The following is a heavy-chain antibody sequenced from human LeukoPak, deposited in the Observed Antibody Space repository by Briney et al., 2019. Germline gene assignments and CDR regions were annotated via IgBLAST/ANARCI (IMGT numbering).Heavy chain of an antibody. D-gene: IGHD1-26*01. J-gene: IGHJ6*03. CDR2: INHSGST. Sequence: SETLSLTCTVSGGSISSYYWSWIRQPAGKGLEWIGEINHSGSTNYNPSLKSRVTISVDTSKNQFSLKLSSVTAADTAVYYCAREYSGSYYASSYYYYYYYMDVWGKGTTVTVSS. V-gene: IGHV4-34*01. CDR1: GGSISSYY. CDR3: AREYSGSYYASSYYYYYYYMDV.